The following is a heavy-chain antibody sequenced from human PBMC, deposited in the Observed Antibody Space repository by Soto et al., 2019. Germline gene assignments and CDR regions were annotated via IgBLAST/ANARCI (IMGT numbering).Heavy chain of an antibody. J-gene: IGHJ5*02. CDR3: ARGIATGQLDP. Sequence: ASVKVSCKASGYTFTRYTMNWVRQAPGQRLEWMGWISPDNGNTKSSQKFQDRVIITRDTSASTAYMDLSSLRSEDTAVYYCARGIATGQLDPWGQGTLVTVSS. D-gene: IGHD2-15*01. CDR1: GYTFTRYT. V-gene: IGHV1-3*01. CDR2: ISPDNGNT.